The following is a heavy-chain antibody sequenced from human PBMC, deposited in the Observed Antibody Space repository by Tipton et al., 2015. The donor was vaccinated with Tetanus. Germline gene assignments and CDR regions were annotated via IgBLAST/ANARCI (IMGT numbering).Heavy chain of an antibody. V-gene: IGHV4-61*08. D-gene: IGHD1-14*01. Sequence: TLSFTCTVSGGSISSDAHYWSWIRQAPGKGLEWLGYISHSGTTNYNPSLMSRVTISVDTSKNQFSLKLSSVTAADTAVYYCARGTGDYWGQGTLVTVSS. J-gene: IGHJ4*02. CDR1: GGSISSDAHY. CDR2: ISHSGTT. CDR3: ARGTGDY.